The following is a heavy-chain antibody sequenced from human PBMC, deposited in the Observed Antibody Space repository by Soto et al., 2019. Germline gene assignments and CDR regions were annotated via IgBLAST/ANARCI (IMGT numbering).Heavy chain of an antibody. J-gene: IGHJ4*02. CDR3: ARLSTTSGNWALDY. D-gene: IGHD7-27*01. CDR1: GASISSYY. CDR2: IYYSGST. V-gene: IGHV4-59*01. Sequence: TLSLTCTVSGASISSYYWSWIRQPPGKGLEWIGYIYYSGSTNYNPSLKSRVTISVDTSKNQFSLKVSSVTATDTAVYYCARLSTTSGNWALDYWGQGTLVTVSS.